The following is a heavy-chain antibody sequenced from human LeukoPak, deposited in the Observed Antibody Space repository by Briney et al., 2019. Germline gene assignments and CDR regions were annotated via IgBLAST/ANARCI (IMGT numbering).Heavy chain of an antibody. CDR3: ARETSVSSSGYYYYYMDV. CDR1: GFTFSSYG. J-gene: IGHJ6*03. CDR2: IWYDGSNK. V-gene: IGHV3-33*01. Sequence: QAGGSLRLSCAASGFTFSSYGMHWVRKAPGKGLEWVADIWYDGSNKYYADSVKGRFTISRDNSKNTLYLQMNSLRAEDTAVYYCARETSVSSSGYYYYYMDVWGKGTTVTVSS. D-gene: IGHD6-6*01.